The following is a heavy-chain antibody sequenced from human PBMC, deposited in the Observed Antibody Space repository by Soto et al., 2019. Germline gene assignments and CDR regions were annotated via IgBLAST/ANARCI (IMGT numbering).Heavy chain of an antibody. D-gene: IGHD3-22*01. Sequence: QVQVQQWGAGLLKPSETLSLTCAVYGGSFSPFSWSWLRQPPGKGLEWIGEITHGGNTNYNPSLKSRVTISVDTSQNQFSLKLTSLTAADTAVYYCARRGRWLQFRGSGYDIWGQGTMVTVSS. V-gene: IGHV4-34*01. J-gene: IGHJ3*02. CDR1: GGSFSPFS. CDR2: ITHGGNT. CDR3: ARRGRWLQFRGSGYDI.